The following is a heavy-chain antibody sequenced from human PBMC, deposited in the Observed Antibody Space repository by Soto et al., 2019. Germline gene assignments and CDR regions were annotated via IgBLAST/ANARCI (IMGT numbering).Heavy chain of an antibody. CDR3: AKDSGRLRWTYYFDY. D-gene: IGHD4-17*01. J-gene: IGHJ4*02. CDR2: ISGSFGST. V-gene: IGHV3-23*01. CDR1: GFSFSSYA. Sequence: PGGSLRLSCVASGFSFSSYAMNWVRQAPGKGLEWVSTISGSFGSTYYADSVQGRFTVSRDNSKNTLYLQMNSLRAEDTAVYYCAKDSGRLRWTYYFDYWGQGTLVTVSS.